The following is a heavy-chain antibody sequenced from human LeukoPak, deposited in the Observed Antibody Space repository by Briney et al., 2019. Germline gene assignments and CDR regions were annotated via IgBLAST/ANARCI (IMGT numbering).Heavy chain of an antibody. Sequence: PGGSLRLSCAASGFTFSSYGMHWVRQAPGKGLEWVAFIRYDGGNKYYADSVKGRFTISRDNSKNTLYLQMNSLRAEDTAVYYCVNAGRKERTRGYSYGSHNYYYYYMDVWGKGTTVTISS. CDR2: IRYDGGNK. D-gene: IGHD5-18*01. V-gene: IGHV3-30*02. CDR1: GFTFSSYG. CDR3: VNAGRKERTRGYSYGSHNYYYYYMDV. J-gene: IGHJ6*03.